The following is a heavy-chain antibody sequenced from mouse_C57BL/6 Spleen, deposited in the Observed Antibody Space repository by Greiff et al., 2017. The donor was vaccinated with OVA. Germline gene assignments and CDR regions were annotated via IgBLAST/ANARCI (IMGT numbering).Heavy chain of an antibody. CDR1: GYTFTSYW. J-gene: IGHJ4*01. D-gene: IGHD2-5*01. CDR2: IYPGSGST. CDR3: ARDYSNYGGHYYAMDY. Sequence: QVQLQQPGAELVKPGASVKMSCKASGYTFTSYWLTWVKQRPGQGLEWIGDIYPGSGSTNYNEKFKSKATLTVDTSSSTAYMQLSSLTSEDSAVYYCARDYSNYGGHYYAMDYWGQGTSVTVSS. V-gene: IGHV1-55*01.